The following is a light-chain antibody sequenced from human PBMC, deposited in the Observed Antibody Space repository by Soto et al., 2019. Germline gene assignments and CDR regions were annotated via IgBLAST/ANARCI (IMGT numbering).Light chain of an antibody. Sequence: EIVLTQSPGTLSLSPGERATLSCRASQSVSVSYFAWYQQKRGQAPRLLIYDASSRATGIPDSVSGSGSGTDFTPTISRLEPDYVALYYCQQYGNSLTFGHGTKVDIK. CDR3: QQYGNSLT. CDR1: QSVSVSY. V-gene: IGKV3-20*01. J-gene: IGKJ3*01. CDR2: DAS.